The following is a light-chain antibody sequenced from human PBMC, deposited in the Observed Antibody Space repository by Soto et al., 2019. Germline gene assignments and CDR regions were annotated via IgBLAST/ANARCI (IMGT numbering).Light chain of an antibody. V-gene: IGKV3-11*01. CDR2: DAS. CDR1: QSISSY. CDR3: QQRSTWPT. Sequence: EIVLTQSPATLSLSPGERATLSCRASQSISSYLAWYQQKPGQAPRLLIYDASNRATGIPARFSGRGSGTDFTLTISSLEPEDFAVYYCQQRSTWPTFGQGTKVEIK. J-gene: IGKJ1*01.